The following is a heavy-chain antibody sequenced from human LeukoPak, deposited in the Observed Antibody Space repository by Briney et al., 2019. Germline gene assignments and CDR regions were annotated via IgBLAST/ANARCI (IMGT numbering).Heavy chain of an antibody. CDR3: ARDQLAARASNWFDP. CDR2: IIPIFVTS. CDR1: GGTFSSYA. J-gene: IGHJ5*02. V-gene: IGHV1-69*13. D-gene: IGHD6-6*01. Sequence: SVKVSCKASGGTFSSYAISWVRQAPGQGLEWMGGIIPIFVTSNFAQKFQGRVTITADESTSTVYMELSSLRSEDTAVYYRARDQLAARASNWFDPWGQGTLVTVSS.